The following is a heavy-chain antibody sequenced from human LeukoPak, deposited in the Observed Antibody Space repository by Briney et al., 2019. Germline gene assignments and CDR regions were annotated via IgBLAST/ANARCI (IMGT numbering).Heavy chain of an antibody. J-gene: IGHJ3*02. CDR2: ISAYNGNT. V-gene: IGHV1-18*01. CDR3: ARDSHVFFDSSGWYAIRAFDI. CDR1: GYTFTSYG. D-gene: IGHD6-19*01. Sequence: ASVKVSCKASGYTFTSYGISWVRQAPGQGLEWMGWISAYNGNTNYAQKLQGRVTMTTDTSTSTAYMELRSLRSDDTAVYYCARDSHVFFDSSGWYAIRAFDIWGQGTMVTVSS.